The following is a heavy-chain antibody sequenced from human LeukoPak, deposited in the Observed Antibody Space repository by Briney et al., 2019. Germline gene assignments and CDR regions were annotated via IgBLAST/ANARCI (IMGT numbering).Heavy chain of an antibody. CDR3: ARDHSVGYYGSGPDAFDI. Sequence: ASVKVSCKASGYTFTGYHMHWVRQAPGQGLEWMGWINPNSGGANYAQKFQGRVTMTRDTSISTAYMELSRLRSDDTAVYYCARDHSVGYYGSGPDAFDIWGQGTMVTVSS. CDR1: GYTFTGYH. D-gene: IGHD3-10*01. V-gene: IGHV1-2*02. CDR2: INPNSGGA. J-gene: IGHJ3*02.